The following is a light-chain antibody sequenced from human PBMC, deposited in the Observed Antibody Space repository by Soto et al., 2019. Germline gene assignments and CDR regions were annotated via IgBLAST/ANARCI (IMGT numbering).Light chain of an antibody. CDR3: PQYYGTPPT. Sequence: DIVMTQSPDSLAVSLGERATINCKSSQNVLYTSNNKNYLAWYQQKPGQPPKLLIYWASTRESGVPDRCSGSGSGTDFTLTISSLQVEDVAVYYCPQYYGTPPTFGQGTKVEIK. V-gene: IGKV4-1*01. CDR1: QNVLYTSNNKNY. J-gene: IGKJ1*01. CDR2: WAS.